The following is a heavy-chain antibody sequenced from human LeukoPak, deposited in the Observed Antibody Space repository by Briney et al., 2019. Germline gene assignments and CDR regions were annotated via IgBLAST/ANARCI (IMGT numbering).Heavy chain of an antibody. V-gene: IGHV4-61*02. J-gene: IGHJ4*02. Sequence: SETLSLTCTVSGDSISSGDYYWSWIRQPAGKGLEWIGRISSSGSTYYNPSLRSRVTISVDTSKNQFSLKLSSVTAADTAVYFCASFYGSGFSFDYWGQGTLVTVSS. CDR1: GDSISSGDYY. CDR3: ASFYGSGFSFDY. D-gene: IGHD3-10*01. CDR2: ISSSGST.